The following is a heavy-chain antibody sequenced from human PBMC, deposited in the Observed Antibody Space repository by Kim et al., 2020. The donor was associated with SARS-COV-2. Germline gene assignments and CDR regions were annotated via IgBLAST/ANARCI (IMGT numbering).Heavy chain of an antibody. J-gene: IGHJ4*02. CDR2: IRARDGVA. Sequence: GGSLRLSCAASGFMFSRFAMAWVRQPPGKGLEWVSIIRARDGVAYYADFVKGRFNISRDNSNNTLFLQMSGLRADDTAIYFCVKVSLAEGEYYFASWGQGTLVTVSS. CDR3: VKVSLAEGEYYFAS. V-gene: IGHV3-23*01. D-gene: IGHD3-10*01. CDR1: GFMFSRFA.